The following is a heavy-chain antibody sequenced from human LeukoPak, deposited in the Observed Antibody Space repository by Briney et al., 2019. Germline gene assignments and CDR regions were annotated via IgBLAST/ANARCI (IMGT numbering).Heavy chain of an antibody. CDR3: ARSRGSSAPEY. D-gene: IGHD6-6*01. J-gene: IGHJ4*02. Sequence: GGSLRLSCEASGFTFSDYSTNWVRQAPGKGLEWVSYISSSSPIYYADSVKGRFTISRDNAKNSLYLQMNSLRAEDTAVYYCARSRGSSAPEYWGQGTLVTVSS. CDR2: ISSSSPI. CDR1: GFTFSDYS. V-gene: IGHV3-48*01.